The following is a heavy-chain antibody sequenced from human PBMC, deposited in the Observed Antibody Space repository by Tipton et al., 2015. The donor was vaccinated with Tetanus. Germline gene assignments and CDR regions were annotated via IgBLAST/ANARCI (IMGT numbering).Heavy chain of an antibody. Sequence: TLSLTCTVSGGSISSYYWSWIRQPPGKGLEWIGYIYYSGSTNYNPSLKSRVTISVDTSKNQFSLKLSSVTAADTAVYYCARVVGGSFDYWGQGTLATVSS. J-gene: IGHJ4*02. D-gene: IGHD2-15*01. CDR1: GGSISSYY. CDR3: ARVVGGSFDY. CDR2: IYYSGST. V-gene: IGHV4-59*08.